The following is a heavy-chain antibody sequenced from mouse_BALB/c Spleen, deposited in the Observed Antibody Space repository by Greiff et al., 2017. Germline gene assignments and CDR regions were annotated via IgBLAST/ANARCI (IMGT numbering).Heavy chain of an antibody. Sequence: VHVKQSGPELVKPGASVKMSCKASGYTFTSYVMHWVKQKPGQGLEWIGYINPYNDGTKYNEKFKGKATLTSDKSFSTAYMELSSLTSEDSAVYYCAREDYYGRGYYFDYWGQGTTLTVSS. CDR2: INPYNDGT. CDR1: GYTFTSYV. CDR3: AREDYYGRGYYFDY. V-gene: IGHV1-14*01. D-gene: IGHD1-1*01. J-gene: IGHJ2*01.